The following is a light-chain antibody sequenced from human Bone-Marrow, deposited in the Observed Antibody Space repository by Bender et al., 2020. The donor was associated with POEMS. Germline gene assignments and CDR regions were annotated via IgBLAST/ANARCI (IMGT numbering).Light chain of an antibody. Sequence: QSVLTQPPSVSGTPGQRVTISCSGTISDVGGYNYVSWFQQYAGKAPKLIIYDVNIRASGVSSRFSGSKSGSTASLTISGAQAEDEADYYCSSYSRTSTLVFGGGTKLTVL. J-gene: IGLJ3*02. CDR2: DVN. CDR3: SSYSRTSTLV. V-gene: IGLV2-14*01. CDR1: ISDVGGYNY.